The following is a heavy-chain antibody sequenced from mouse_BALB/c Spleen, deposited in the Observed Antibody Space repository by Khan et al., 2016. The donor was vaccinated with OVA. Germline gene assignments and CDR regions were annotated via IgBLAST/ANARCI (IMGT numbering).Heavy chain of an antibody. J-gene: IGHJ2*01. CDR1: GYSITSGYG. D-gene: IGHD1-2*01. CDR3: ARTARIKY. V-gene: IGHV3-2*02. Sequence: VQLKESGPGLVKPSQSLSLTCTVTGYSITSGYGWNWIRQFPGNKLEWMGYISYSGSTNYNPSLKSRISITRDTSKNQFFRQLNSVTTDDTATYYCARTARIKYWGQGTTLTVSS. CDR2: ISYSGST.